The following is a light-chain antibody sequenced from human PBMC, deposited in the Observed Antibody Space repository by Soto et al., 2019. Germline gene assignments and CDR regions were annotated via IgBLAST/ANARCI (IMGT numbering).Light chain of an antibody. Sequence: QSALTQPASVSGSPGQSITISCTGTSSDVGGYNYVSWYQHHPGKAPKLMIYDVSNRPSGVSNRFSGSKSGSTASLTISGRQAEDEADYFCSSYTSSSTPYVFGTGTKVTV. CDR1: SSDVGGYNY. V-gene: IGLV2-14*03. CDR2: DVS. CDR3: SSYTSSSTPYV. J-gene: IGLJ1*01.